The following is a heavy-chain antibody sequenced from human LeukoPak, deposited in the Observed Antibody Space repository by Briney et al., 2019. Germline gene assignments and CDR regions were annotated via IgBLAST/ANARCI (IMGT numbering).Heavy chain of an antibody. CDR3: ARTPIVGSTSFDY. CDR1: GYSFTRIW. J-gene: IGHJ4*02. D-gene: IGHD1-26*01. CDR2: IDPSDSYT. V-gene: IGHV5-10-1*01. Sequence: GESLRISCKGSGYSFTRIWISWVRQVPGKGLEWMGRIDPSDSYTNYSPSFQGHVTISADKSINTAYLQWSSLKASDTAMYYCARTPIVGSTSFDYWGQGTLVTVSS.